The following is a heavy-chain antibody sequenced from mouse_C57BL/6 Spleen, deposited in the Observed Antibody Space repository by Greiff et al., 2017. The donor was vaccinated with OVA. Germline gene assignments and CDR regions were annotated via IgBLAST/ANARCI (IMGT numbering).Heavy chain of an antibody. CDR1: GYTFTSYG. CDR3: ARLRDYDGVYYYAMDY. D-gene: IGHD2-4*01. J-gene: IGHJ4*01. CDR2: IYPRSGNT. Sequence: QVQLKESGAELARPGASVKLSCKASGYTFTSYGISWVKQRTGQGLEWIGEIYPRSGNTYYNEKFKGKATLTADKSSSTAYMELRSLTSEDSAVYFCARLRDYDGVYYYAMDYWGQGTSVTVSS. V-gene: IGHV1-81*01.